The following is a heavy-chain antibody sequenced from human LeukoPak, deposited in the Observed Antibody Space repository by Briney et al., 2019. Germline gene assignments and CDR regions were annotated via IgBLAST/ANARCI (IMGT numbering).Heavy chain of an antibody. CDR2: ISWNSGSI. CDR1: GFTFDDYA. D-gene: IGHD2-2*01. Sequence: GRSLRLSCAASGFTFDDYAMHWVRQAPGKGLEWVSGISWNSGSIGHADSVKGRFTISRDSAKNSLYLQMNSLRAEDTALYYCAKETQLPYFDYWGQGTLVTVSS. V-gene: IGHV3-9*01. J-gene: IGHJ4*02. CDR3: AKETQLPYFDY.